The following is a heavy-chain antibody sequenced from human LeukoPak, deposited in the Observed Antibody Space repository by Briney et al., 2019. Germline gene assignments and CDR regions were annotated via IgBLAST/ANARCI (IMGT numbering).Heavy chain of an antibody. CDR2: ISDSGRA. CDR3: ARHSSMTTVVFDY. Sequence: PSETLSLTCTVSTGSINTYFWTWVRQPAGKGLEWIGRISDSGRAYYNPSLESRVTISLDTSNNQFSLKLSSVTATDTAVYYCARHSSMTTVVFDYWGQGTLVTVSS. CDR1: TGSINTYF. V-gene: IGHV4-4*07. J-gene: IGHJ4*02. D-gene: IGHD4-23*01.